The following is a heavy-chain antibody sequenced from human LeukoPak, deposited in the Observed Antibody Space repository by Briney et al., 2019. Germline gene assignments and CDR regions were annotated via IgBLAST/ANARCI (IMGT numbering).Heavy chain of an antibody. D-gene: IGHD6-13*01. Sequence: SETLSLTCTVSGGSINSDDYYWSWIRQPPGKGLEWIGYIYYSGSTYYNPSLKSRVTISVDTSKNQFSLKLNSVTAADTAVYYCARAREYSSSTRTNWFDPWGQGTLVTVSS. J-gene: IGHJ5*02. CDR2: IYYSGST. V-gene: IGHV4-30-4*01. CDR3: ARAREYSSSTRTNWFDP. CDR1: GGSINSDDYY.